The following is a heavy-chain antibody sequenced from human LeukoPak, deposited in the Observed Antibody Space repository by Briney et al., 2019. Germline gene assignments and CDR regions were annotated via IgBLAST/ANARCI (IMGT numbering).Heavy chain of an antibody. J-gene: IGHJ4*02. CDR3: AKKRIAAAGKPEFDY. Sequence: GGSLRLSCAASAFTFSSYAMRWVRQAPGKVREWVSLISGSGGITYYADSVKGRFTISRDNSKNTLYLQMNSLRAEDAAVYYCAKKRIAAAGKPEFDYWGQGTMVTVSS. V-gene: IGHV3-23*01. D-gene: IGHD6-13*01. CDR1: AFTFSSYA. CDR2: ISGSGGIT.